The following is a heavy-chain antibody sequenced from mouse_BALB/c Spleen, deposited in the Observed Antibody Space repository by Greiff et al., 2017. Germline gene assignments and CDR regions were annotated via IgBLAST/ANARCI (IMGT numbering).Heavy chain of an antibody. J-gene: IGHJ3*01. CDR3: ARENGNYDSWFAY. Sequence: EVKVVESGGGLVKPGGSLKLSCAASGFTFSSYAMSWVRQSPEKRLEWVAEISSGGSYTYYPDTVTGRFTISRDNAKNTLYLEMSSLRSEDTAMYYCARENGNYDSWFAYWGQGTLVTVSA. CDR1: GFTFSSYA. CDR2: ISSGGSYT. V-gene: IGHV5-9-4*01. D-gene: IGHD2-1*01.